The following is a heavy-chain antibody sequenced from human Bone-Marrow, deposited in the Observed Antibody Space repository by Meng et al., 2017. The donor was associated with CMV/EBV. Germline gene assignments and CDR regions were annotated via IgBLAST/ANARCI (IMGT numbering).Heavy chain of an antibody. V-gene: IGHV3-48*03. J-gene: IGHJ6*02. D-gene: IGHD3-3*01. CDR3: ARDVYNFWSGSYYGLDV. CDR1: GFIFSSFE. CDR2: ISTGSTI. Sequence: GGSLRLSCTASGFIFSSFEMNWVRRAPGKGLEWISHISTGSTIHYADSVKGRFTISRDNAKNSLYLQMNSLRAEDTAVYYCARDVYNFWSGSYYGLDVWGQGTTVTVSS.